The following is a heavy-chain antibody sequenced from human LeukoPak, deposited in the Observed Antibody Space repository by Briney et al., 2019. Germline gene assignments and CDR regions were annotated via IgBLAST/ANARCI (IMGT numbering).Heavy chain of an antibody. V-gene: IGHV3-21*01. CDR2: ISSSSSYI. CDR1: GFTFSSYS. J-gene: IGHJ5*02. Sequence: GGSLRLSCAASGFTFSSYSMNWVRQAPGKGLEWVSSISSSSSYIYYADSVKGRFTISRDNAKNSLYLQMNSLRAEDTAVYYCAREVLVGATTSWFNPWGHGTLVTVSS. D-gene: IGHD1-26*01. CDR3: AREVLVGATTSWFNP.